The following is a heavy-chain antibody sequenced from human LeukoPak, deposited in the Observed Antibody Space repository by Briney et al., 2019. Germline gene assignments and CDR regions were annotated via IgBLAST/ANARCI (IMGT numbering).Heavy chain of an antibody. V-gene: IGHV3-30*02. Sequence: GGSLRLSCAASGFTFSSYGMHWVRQAPGKGLEWVAFIRYDGSNKYYANSVEGRFTISRDNSKNTLYLQMNSLRAEDTAVYYCAKRGGRVTTMGLVDYWGQGTLVTVSS. CDR1: GFTFSSYG. J-gene: IGHJ4*02. D-gene: IGHD4-11*01. CDR3: AKRGGRVTTMGLVDY. CDR2: IRYDGSNK.